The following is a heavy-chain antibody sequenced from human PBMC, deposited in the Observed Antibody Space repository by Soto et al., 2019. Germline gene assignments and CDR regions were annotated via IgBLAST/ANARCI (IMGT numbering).Heavy chain of an antibody. V-gene: IGHV3-48*02. J-gene: IGHJ3*02. Sequence: GGSLRLSCAASGFTFSSYSMNWVRQAPGKGLEWVSYISSSSSTIYYADSVKGRFTISRDNAKNSLYLQMNSLRDEDTAVYYCARDRYCSSTSCYIDAFDIWGQGTMVTVSS. CDR2: ISSSSSTI. D-gene: IGHD2-2*02. CDR3: ARDRYCSSTSCYIDAFDI. CDR1: GFTFSSYS.